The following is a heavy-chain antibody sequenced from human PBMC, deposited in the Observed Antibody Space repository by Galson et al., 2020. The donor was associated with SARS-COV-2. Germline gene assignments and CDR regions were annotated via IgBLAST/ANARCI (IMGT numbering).Heavy chain of an antibody. D-gene: IGHD2-2*01. V-gene: IGHV3-33*01. Sequence: GGSLRLSCAASGFTFSSYGMHWVRQAPGKGLEWVAVIWYDGSNKYYADSVKGRFTISRDNSKNTLYLQMNSLRAEDTAVYYGAREQGRLQDIVVVPAAIGYGMDVWGQGTTVTVSS. CDR2: IWYDGSNK. CDR3: AREQGRLQDIVVVPAAIGYGMDV. J-gene: IGHJ6*02. CDR1: GFTFSSYG.